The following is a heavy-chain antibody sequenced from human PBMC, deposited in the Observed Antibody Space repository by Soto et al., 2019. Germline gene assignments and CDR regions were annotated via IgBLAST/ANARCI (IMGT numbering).Heavy chain of an antibody. CDR3: ARGGGTFYDFWSGYYTPTLRTYYGMDV. Sequence: VASVKVSCKASGYTFTSYDINWVRQATGQGLEWMGWMNPNSGNTGYAQKFQGRVTMTRNTSISTAYMELSSLGSEDTAVYYCARGGGTFYDFWSGYYTPTLRTYYGMDVWGQGTTVTVSS. CDR1: GYTFTSYD. D-gene: IGHD3-3*01. V-gene: IGHV1-8*01. J-gene: IGHJ6*02. CDR2: MNPNSGNT.